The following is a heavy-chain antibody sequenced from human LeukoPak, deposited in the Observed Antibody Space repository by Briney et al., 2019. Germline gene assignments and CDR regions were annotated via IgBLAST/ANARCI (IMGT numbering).Heavy chain of an antibody. CDR1: GGSFSGYY. D-gene: IGHD3-22*01. J-gene: IGHJ4*02. CDR3: ARGSWDYDSSGYQDY. Sequence: PSETLSLTCAVYGGSFSGYYWSWIRQPPGKGLEWIGEINHSGSTNYNPSLKSRVTISVDTSENQFSLKLSSVTAADTAVYYCARGSWDYDSSGYQDYWGQGTLVTVSS. CDR2: INHSGST. V-gene: IGHV4-34*01.